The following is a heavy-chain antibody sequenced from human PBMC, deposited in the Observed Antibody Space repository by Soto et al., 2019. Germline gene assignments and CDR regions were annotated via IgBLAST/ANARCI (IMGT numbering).Heavy chain of an antibody. D-gene: IGHD2-2*01. CDR2: ISNSGST. V-gene: IGHV3-23*01. CDR3: AKDREGDCTDTSCLYYFDH. CDR1: GFTFRNCA. J-gene: IGHJ4*02. Sequence: GGSLRLSCAASGFTFRNCAMNWVRQAPGKGLEWVATISNSGSTYYADSVKGRFTISRDTSQNTLYLQMNSLRADDTAVYYCAKDREGDCTDTSCLYYFDHWAREPWSPSPQ.